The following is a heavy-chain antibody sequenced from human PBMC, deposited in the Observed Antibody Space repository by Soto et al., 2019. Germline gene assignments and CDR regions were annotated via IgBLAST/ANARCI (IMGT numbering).Heavy chain of an antibody. J-gene: IGHJ6*02. CDR2: INPNSGGT. Sequence: ASVKVSCKASGYTFTGYYMHWVRQAPGQGLEWMGWINPNSGGTNYAQKFQGWVPMTRDTSISTAYMELSRLRSDDTAVYYCARGGRLGYCSGGSCPLYYYYGMDVWGQGTTVTVSS. V-gene: IGHV1-2*04. CDR3: ARGGRLGYCSGGSCPLYYYYGMDV. CDR1: GYTFTGYY. D-gene: IGHD2-15*01.